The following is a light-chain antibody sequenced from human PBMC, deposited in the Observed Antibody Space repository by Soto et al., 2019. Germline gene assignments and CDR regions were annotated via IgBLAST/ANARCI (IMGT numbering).Light chain of an antibody. V-gene: IGKV3-15*01. J-gene: IGKJ1*01. Sequence: EIVLTQSPVTLSLSAVERSTLSCSPSQSVSSSYLAWYQQKPGQAPRLLIYGASTRATGIPARFSGSGSGTEFTLTISSLQSEDIAVYYCQQYNNWPWTFGQGTKVDIK. CDR3: QQYNNWPWT. CDR1: QSVSSSY. CDR2: GAS.